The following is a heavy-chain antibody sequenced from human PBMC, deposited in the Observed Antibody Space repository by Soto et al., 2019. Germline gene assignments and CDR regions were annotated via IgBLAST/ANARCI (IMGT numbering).Heavy chain of an antibody. D-gene: IGHD3-16*02. CDR1: GGSISSSSYY. CDR3: ARLSMITCGVVIVYSVYYFDY. J-gene: IGHJ4*02. V-gene: IGHV4-39*01. Sequence: SETLSLTCTVSGGSISSSSYYWGWIRQPPGKGLEWIGSIYYSGSTYYNPSLKSRVTISVDMSKNQFSLRLSSVTAADTAVYYCARLSMITCGVVIVYSVYYFDYWVQGTLVSVSS. CDR2: IYYSGST.